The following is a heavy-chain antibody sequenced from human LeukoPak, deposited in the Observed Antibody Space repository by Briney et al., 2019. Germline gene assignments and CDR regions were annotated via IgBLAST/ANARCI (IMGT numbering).Heavy chain of an antibody. Sequence: AGSLTLTCAASGFTISSYDRSWLRQAPGKGLEWISHRESGGSKYYEDSVRGRVTISRDTSKNTLYLQMSSLTAEDTAVYYCGKNRGRVYHPYYMDVSGKGDTVSVAS. D-gene: IGHD6-6*01. CDR1: GFTISSYD. CDR2: RESGGSK. J-gene: IGHJ6*01. CDR3: GKNRGRVYHPYYMDV. V-gene: IGHV3-23*01.